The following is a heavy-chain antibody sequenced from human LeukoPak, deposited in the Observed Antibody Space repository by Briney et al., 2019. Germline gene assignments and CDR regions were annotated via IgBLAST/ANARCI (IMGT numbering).Heavy chain of an antibody. J-gene: IGHJ4*02. CDR1: GFTFSSYA. CDR3: AKVSGEWFGELDY. V-gene: IGHV3-23*01. D-gene: IGHD3-10*01. Sequence: GGSLRLSCAASGFTFSSYAMSWVRQAPGKGLERVSAISGSGGSTYYADSVKGRFTISRDNSKNTLYLQMNSLRAEDTAVYYCAKVSGEWFGELDYWGQGTLVTVSS. CDR2: ISGSGGST.